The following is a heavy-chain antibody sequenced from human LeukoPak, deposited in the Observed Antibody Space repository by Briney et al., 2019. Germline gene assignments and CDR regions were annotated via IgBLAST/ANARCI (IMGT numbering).Heavy chain of an antibody. V-gene: IGHV3-30*18. CDR3: AKAYCGGDCHIDY. D-gene: IGHD2-21*02. CDR2: ISYDGSNK. J-gene: IGHJ4*02. Sequence: GGSLRLSCAAPGFTFSSYGMHWVRQAPGKGLEWVAVISYDGSNKYYADSVKGRFTISRDNSKNTLYLQMNSLRAEDTAVYYCAKAYCGGDCHIDYWGQGTLVTVSS. CDR1: GFTFSSYG.